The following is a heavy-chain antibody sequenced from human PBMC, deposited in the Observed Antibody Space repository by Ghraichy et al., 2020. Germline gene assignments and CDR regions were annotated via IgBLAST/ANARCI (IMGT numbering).Heavy chain of an antibody. CDR2: INPNSGGT. CDR1: GYTFTGYY. D-gene: IGHD3-16*01. J-gene: IGHJ2*01. Sequence: ASVKVSCKASGYTFTGYYMHWVRQAPGQGLEWMGWINPNSGGTNYAQKFQGWVTMTRDTSISTAYMELSRLRSDDTAVYYCARGLGALSLFDWYFDLWGRRTLVTVSS. CDR3: ARGLGALSLFDWYFDL. V-gene: IGHV1-2*04.